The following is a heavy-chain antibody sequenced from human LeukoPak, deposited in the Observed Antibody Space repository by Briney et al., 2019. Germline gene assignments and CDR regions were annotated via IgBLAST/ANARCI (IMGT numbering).Heavy chain of an antibody. J-gene: IGHJ4*02. CDR3: ARDGSGSSSGYYFDY. CDR1: GGTFSSYA. D-gene: IGHD6-13*01. Sequence: SVKVSCKASGGTFSSYAISWVRQAPGQGLEWMGGIIPIFGTANYAQKFQGRVTITADESTSTAYMELSSLRSEDTAVYYCARDGSGSSSGYYFDYWGQGTLVTVSS. V-gene: IGHV1-69*01. CDR2: IIPIFGTA.